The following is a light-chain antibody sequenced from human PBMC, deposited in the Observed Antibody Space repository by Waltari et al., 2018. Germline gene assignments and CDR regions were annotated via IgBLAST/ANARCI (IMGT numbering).Light chain of an antibody. CDR2: WAS. J-gene: IGKJ4*01. Sequence: DIVMTQSPDSLAVSLGERATINCKSSQRVLYSSNNKNYLAWYQQKPGQPPKLLISWASTRESGVPDRFSGSGSGTDFTLTISSLQAADVAVYYCQQYYSTPLTFGGGTKVEIK. CDR3: QQYYSTPLT. V-gene: IGKV4-1*01. CDR1: QRVLYSSNNKNY.